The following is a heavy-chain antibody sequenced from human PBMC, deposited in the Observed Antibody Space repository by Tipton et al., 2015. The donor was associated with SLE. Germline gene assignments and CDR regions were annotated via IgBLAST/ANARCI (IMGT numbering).Heavy chain of an antibody. D-gene: IGHD2/OR15-2a*01. CDR1: GFSFNNYA. CDR3: AKAQGVIVPNDAFDF. CDR2: ISGSGDST. J-gene: IGHJ3*01. V-gene: IGHV3-23*01. Sequence: GSLRLSCAASGFSFNNYAMNWVRQAPGKGLEWVSGISGSGDSTYSGDSVKGQFTISRDNSRKTLYLQMNSLRVEDTASYYCAKAQGVIVPNDAFDFGGQGTMVTVSS.